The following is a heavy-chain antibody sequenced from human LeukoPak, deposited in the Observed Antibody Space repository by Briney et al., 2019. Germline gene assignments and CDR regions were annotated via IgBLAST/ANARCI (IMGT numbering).Heavy chain of an antibody. CDR3: ANDHDYSSGWYY. CDR2: ISGSGGST. D-gene: IGHD6-19*01. CDR1: GFTFSSYA. J-gene: IGHJ4*02. Sequence: PGGSLRLSCAASGFTFSSYAMSWVRQAPGKGLEWVSAISGSGGSTYYADSVKGRFTISRDNSKNTLYLQMNSLRAEDTAVYYCANDHDYSSGWYYWGQGPLVTVSS. V-gene: IGHV3-23*01.